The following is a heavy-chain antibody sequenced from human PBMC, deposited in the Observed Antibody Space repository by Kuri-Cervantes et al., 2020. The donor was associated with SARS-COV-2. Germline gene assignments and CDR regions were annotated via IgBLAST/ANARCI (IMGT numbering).Heavy chain of an antibody. D-gene: IGHD6-19*01. J-gene: IGHJ6*02. CDR1: GYTFTSSD. Sequence: ASVKVSCKASGYTFTSSDINWVRQATGQGLEWMGWMNPNSGNTGYAQKLQGRVTMTTDTSTSTAYMELRSLRSDDTAVYYCARDRGSSGWSWVYYYYGMDVWGQGTTVTVSS. CDR2: MNPNSGNT. V-gene: IGHV1-8*01. CDR3: ARDRGSSGWSWVYYYYGMDV.